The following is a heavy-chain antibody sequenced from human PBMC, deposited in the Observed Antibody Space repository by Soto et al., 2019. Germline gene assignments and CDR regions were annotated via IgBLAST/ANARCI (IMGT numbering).Heavy chain of an antibody. J-gene: IGHJ4*02. CDR1: GFTFGDYA. Sequence: GGSLRLSCTTSGFTFGDYALSWVRQAPGKGLEWVGLIRRNAYGGTTDYAASVKGRFTISRDDSKSIAYLQMNSLRTEDTALYYCTRASSLDFDFWGQGTLVTVSS. CDR3: TRASSLDFDF. V-gene: IGHV3-49*04. CDR2: IRRNAYGGTT. D-gene: IGHD3-16*01.